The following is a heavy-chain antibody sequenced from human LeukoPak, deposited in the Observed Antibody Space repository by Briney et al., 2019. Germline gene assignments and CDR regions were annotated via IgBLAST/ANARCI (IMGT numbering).Heavy chain of an antibody. CDR1: GFTFSSYE. CDR2: ISSGSTI. D-gene: IGHD6-13*01. J-gene: IGHJ4*02. Sequence: GGSLRLSCAASGFTFSSYEMNWVRQAPGKGLEWVSYISSGSTIYYADSVKGRFTISRDNAKNSLYLQMNSLRAEDTAVYYCARIRYSSSFGDWGQGTLVTVSS. V-gene: IGHV3-48*03. CDR3: ARIRYSSSFGD.